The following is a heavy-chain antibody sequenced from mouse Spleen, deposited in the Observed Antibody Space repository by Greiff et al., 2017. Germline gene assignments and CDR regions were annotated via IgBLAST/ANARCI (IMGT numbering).Heavy chain of an antibody. CDR2: IDPETGGT. CDR3: TPYYGSSWFAY. J-gene: IGHJ3*01. V-gene: IGHV1-15*01. Sequence: VKLMESGAELVRPGASVTLSCKASGYTFTDYEMHWVKQTPVHGLEWIGAIDPETGGTAYNQKFKGKATLTADKSSSTAYMELRSLTSEDSAVYYCTPYYGSSWFAYWGQGTLVTVSA. CDR1: GYTFTDYE. D-gene: IGHD1-1*01.